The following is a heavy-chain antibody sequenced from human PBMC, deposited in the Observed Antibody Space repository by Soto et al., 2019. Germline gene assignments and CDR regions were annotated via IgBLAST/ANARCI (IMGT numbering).Heavy chain of an antibody. Sequence: PSETLSLTCTVSGDSISTFYWGWMRQSPGKELEWIGYVYYTGSTNYNPSLKSRVTISVDRSKNQCSLKLTSANAADTAVYYCARGRTVRNYADDSSDYFYFFDYWGQGTQVTVSS. D-gene: IGHD3-22*01. CDR1: GDSISTFY. V-gene: IGHV4-59*01. CDR2: VYYTGST. CDR3: ARGRTVRNYADDSSDYFYFFDY. J-gene: IGHJ4*02.